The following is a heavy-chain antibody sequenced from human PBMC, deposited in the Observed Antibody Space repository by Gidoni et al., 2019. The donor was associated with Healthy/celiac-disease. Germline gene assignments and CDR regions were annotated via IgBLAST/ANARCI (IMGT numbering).Heavy chain of an antibody. V-gene: IGHV3-7*03. CDR2: IKQDGSEK. J-gene: IGHJ4*02. Sequence: EVQLVESGGGLVQPGGSLRLSCAASGFTFSSYWMGWVRQAPGKGLEWVANIKQDGSEKYYVDSVKGRFTISRDNAKNALYLQMNSLRAEDTAVYYCACSPAVHDYWGQGTLVTVSS. CDR1: GFTFSSYW. D-gene: IGHD1-1*01. CDR3: ACSPAVHDY.